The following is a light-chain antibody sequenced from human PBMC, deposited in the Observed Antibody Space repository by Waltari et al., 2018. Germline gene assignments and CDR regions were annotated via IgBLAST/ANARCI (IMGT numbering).Light chain of an antibody. Sequence: QAVLTQPASLSASPGVSVRLNCTPRSAINVGMYRIYCYQKKPGSPPQYLLSYKSDSDNHQCSGVPSRFSGSKDGSANAGILLISGLQPDDEADYYCLMWHSDAYVFGSGTEVTVL. CDR2: YKSDSDN. V-gene: IGLV5-45*01. CDR1: SAINVGMYR. J-gene: IGLJ1*01. CDR3: LMWHSDAYV.